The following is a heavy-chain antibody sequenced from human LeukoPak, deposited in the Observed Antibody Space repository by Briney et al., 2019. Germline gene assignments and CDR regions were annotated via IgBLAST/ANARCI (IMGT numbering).Heavy chain of an antibody. V-gene: IGHV1-18*01. CDR2: ISAYNGNT. D-gene: IGHD3-3*01. Sequence: ASVTVSCKASGYTFTSYGISWVRQAPGQGLEWMGWISAYNGNTNYAQKLQGRVTMTTDTSTSTAYMELRSLRSDDTAVYYCASTYDVWTGYYVWGQGTLVTVSS. CDR1: GYTFTSYG. J-gene: IGHJ4*02. CDR3: ASTYDVWTGYYV.